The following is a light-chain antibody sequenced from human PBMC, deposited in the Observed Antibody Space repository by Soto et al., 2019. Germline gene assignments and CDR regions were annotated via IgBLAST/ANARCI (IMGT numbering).Light chain of an antibody. CDR1: QSVSNDF. J-gene: IGKJ1*01. CDR3: QQYGSSPPRT. V-gene: IGKV3-20*01. Sequence: EIVLTQSPGTLSLSPGQRVTLSCRAIQSVSNDFLAWYQQKPGQAPRLLIYGASTRATDVPDRFSGSGSGADFTLTISRLEPEDFAVYYCQQYGSSPPRTFGQGTKVDIK. CDR2: GAS.